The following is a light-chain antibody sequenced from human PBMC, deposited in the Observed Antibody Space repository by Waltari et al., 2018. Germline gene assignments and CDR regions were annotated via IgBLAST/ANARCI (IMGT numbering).Light chain of an antibody. J-gene: IGKJ1*01. Sequence: DIVMTQSPLSLPVTPGAPASIACRSSQSLLHRNGYNYLDWYVQKPGQSPQLLIYLGSNRASGVPDRFSGSGSGTDFTLKISRVEAEDVGVYYCMQALQTSWTFGQGTKVEIK. V-gene: IGKV2-28*01. CDR1: QSLLHRNGYNY. CDR2: LGS. CDR3: MQALQTSWT.